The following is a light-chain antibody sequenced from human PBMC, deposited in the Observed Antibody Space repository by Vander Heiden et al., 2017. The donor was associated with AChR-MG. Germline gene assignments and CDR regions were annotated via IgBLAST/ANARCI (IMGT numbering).Light chain of an antibody. CDR3: SSYTRTTTVV. CDR2: DVG. CDR1: SSDVGGYNY. V-gene: IGLV2-14*03. Sequence: QPALTQPASVSGSPGQSITISCTATSSDVGGYNYVSWYQQHPGKAPKLMIYDVGKRPSGVSHRFSGSKSGNTASLTISGLQPDDEADYYCSSYTRTTTVVFGGGTKLTVL. J-gene: IGLJ2*01.